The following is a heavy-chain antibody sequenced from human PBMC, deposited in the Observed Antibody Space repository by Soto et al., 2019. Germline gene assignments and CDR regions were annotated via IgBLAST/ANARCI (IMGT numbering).Heavy chain of an antibody. J-gene: IGHJ6*03. Sequence: QVQLQQSSPGLVKPSQALSLTCDISGDSVSSNSAGWNWIRQTPSRGLEWLGRNFYKSKWYYTYAASVKSRITVSPDTSKNQFSLQLTSVTPEDTAVYYCARGSWDDVSGHYYMDVWDKGTTVTVSS. D-gene: IGHD1-1*01. CDR2: NFYKSKWYY. CDR1: GDSVSSNSAG. CDR3: ARGSWDDVSGHYYMDV. V-gene: IGHV6-1*01.